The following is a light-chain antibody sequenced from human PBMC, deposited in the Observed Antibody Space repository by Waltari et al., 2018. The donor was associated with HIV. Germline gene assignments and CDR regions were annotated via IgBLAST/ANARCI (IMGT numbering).Light chain of an antibody. CDR1: KLGDTF. J-gene: IGLJ2*01. V-gene: IGLV3-1*01. CDR2: QNN. CDR3: QAWDSSSNVV. Sequence: SYELTQPPSLSVSPGQTATIPCSGAKLGDTFACWYQQKPGQSPVMVMYQNNKRPSGIPERYSGSNTGNTATLTISETQAMDEADYYCQAWDSSSNVVFGGGTKLTVL.